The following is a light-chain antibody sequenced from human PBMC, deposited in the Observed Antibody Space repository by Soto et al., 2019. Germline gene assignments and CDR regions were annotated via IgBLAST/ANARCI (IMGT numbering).Light chain of an antibody. CDR3: QQRSNWPPT. J-gene: IGKJ4*01. CDR2: DVS. Sequence: DIQMTPSPSTLSASVRDRANITCRASQSISSWLAWYQQKPGKAPKLLIYDVSSLESGVPSRFSGSGSGTEFTLTISSLEPEDFAVYYCQQRSNWPPTFGGGTKV. V-gene: IGKV1-5*01. CDR1: QSISSW.